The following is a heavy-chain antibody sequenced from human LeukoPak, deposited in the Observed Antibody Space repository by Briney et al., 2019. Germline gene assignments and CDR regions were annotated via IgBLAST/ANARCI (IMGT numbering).Heavy chain of an antibody. D-gene: IGHD2-15*01. CDR3: SRPGYCSGDTCYVAFDI. J-gene: IGHJ3*02. CDR2: IYSGGST. Sequence: GGSLRLSCAASGFTVSSNYMSWVRQAPGKGLEWVSVIYSGGSTCYADSVKGRFTISSDNSKNTLYLQMNSLRAEDTAVYYCSRPGYCSGDTCYVAFDIWGQGIMVTVSS. CDR1: GFTVSSNY. V-gene: IGHV3-53*01.